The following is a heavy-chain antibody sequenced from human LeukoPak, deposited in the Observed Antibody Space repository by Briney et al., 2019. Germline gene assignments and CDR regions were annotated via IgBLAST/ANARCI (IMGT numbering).Heavy chain of an antibody. CDR1: GFTFSTYG. D-gene: IGHD2-21*02. J-gene: IGHJ4*02. CDR3: AKGDGHLNLRFDY. Sequence: GSLRLSCGASGFTFSTYGMHWVRLAPGKGLEWVAVIWYDGSDKYYADSVKGRFTISRDNSKNTLYLQMNSLRVEDTAVYYCAKGDGHLNLRFDYWGQGTLVTVSS. CDR2: IWYDGSDK. V-gene: IGHV3-33*06.